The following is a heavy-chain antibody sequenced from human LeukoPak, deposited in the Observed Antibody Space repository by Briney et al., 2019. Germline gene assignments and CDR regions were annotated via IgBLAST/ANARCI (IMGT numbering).Heavy chain of an antibody. CDR1: GGSFSGYY. CDR2: INHSGST. CDR3: ARRKAFYYYYMDV. V-gene: IGHV4-34*01. Sequence: PSETLSLTCAVYGGSFSGYYWSWIRQPPWKGLEWIGEINHSGSTNYNPSLKSRVTISVDTSKNQFSLKLSSVTAADTAVYYCARRKAFYYYYMDVWGKGTTVTVSS. J-gene: IGHJ6*03.